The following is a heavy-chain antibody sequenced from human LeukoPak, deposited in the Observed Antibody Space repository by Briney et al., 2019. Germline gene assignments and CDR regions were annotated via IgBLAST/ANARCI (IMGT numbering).Heavy chain of an antibody. CDR2: IKQDGSKK. Sequence: GGSLRLSCAASGFTFSSYWMTWVRQAPGKGLERVANIKQDGSKKYYVDSVKGRFTISRDNAKNSLYLQMSSLRAEDTAIYYCARDIGDYSSGWDYFDYWGQGSLVAVSS. CDR3: ARDIGDYSSGWDYFDY. D-gene: IGHD6-19*01. V-gene: IGHV3-7*01. J-gene: IGHJ4*02. CDR1: GFTFSSYW.